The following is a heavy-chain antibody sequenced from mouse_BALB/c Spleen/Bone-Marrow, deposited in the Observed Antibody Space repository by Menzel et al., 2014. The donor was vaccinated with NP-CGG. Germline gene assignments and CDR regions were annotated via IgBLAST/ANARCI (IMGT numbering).Heavy chain of an antibody. CDR2: IWNGGST. J-gene: IGHJ2*01. CDR1: GFSLSSYN. CDR3: ARNYYGIPYYFDY. D-gene: IGHD1-1*01. V-gene: IGHV2-6-4*01. Sequence: VKLVESGPGLVAPSQSLSITCTVSGFSLSSYNVHWVRQPPGKGLEWLGMIWNGGSTDYNSALKSRLSISKDNSKSQVFLKMNSLQTDDTAMYYCARNYYGIPYYFDYWGQGTALTVSS.